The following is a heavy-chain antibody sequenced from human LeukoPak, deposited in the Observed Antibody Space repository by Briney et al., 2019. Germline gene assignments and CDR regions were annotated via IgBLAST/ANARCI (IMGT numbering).Heavy chain of an antibody. CDR2: IIPILGIA. CDR1: GGTFSSYA. V-gene: IGHV1-69*04. Sequence: GASVKVSCKASGGTFSSYAISWVRQAPGQGLEWMGRIIPILGIAKYAQKFQGRVTITADKSTSTAYMELSSLRSEDTAVYYCASPTSGYTLGYWGQGTLVTVSS. CDR3: ASPTSGYTLGY. J-gene: IGHJ4*02. D-gene: IGHD3-3*01.